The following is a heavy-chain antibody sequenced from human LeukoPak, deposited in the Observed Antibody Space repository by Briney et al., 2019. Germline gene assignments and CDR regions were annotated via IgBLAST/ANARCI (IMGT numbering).Heavy chain of an antibody. CDR3: ARNQDYGVYNSVGAFDI. V-gene: IGHV3-33*01. CDR2: IWYDGSNK. Sequence: PGRSLRLSCAASGFTFSNYGMHWVRQAPGKGLEWVAVIWYDGSNKYYADSVKGRFTISRDNSKNTLYLQMNSLRAEDTAAYYCARNQDYGVYNSVGAFDIWGQGTMVTVSS. J-gene: IGHJ3*02. D-gene: IGHD4-17*01. CDR1: GFTFSNYG.